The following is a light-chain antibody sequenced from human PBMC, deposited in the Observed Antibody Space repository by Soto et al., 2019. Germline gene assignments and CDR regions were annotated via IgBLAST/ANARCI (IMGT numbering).Light chain of an antibody. V-gene: IGKV1-6*01. CDR3: QQDNSYPWT. Sequence: IQMTQSPSSLSASVGDRVTITCRASQSISNDLGWYQQKPGKAPKLLIYNASSLESGVPSRFSGSGSGTEFTLTISSLQPEDFATYYCQQDNSYPWTFGEGTKVEIK. CDR1: QSISND. CDR2: NAS. J-gene: IGKJ1*01.